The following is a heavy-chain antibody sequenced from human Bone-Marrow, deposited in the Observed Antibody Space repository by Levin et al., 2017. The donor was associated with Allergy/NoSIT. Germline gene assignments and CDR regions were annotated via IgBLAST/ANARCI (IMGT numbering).Heavy chain of an antibody. J-gene: IGHJ4*02. CDR1: GYTFTSYA. CDR2: INTNTLNP. CDR3: ARGHCSGDSCDGGY. V-gene: IGHV7-4-1*01. D-gene: IGHD2-15*01. Sequence: ASVKVSCKASGYTFTSYAINWVRQAPGQGLEWMGWINTNTLNPTYAQGFTGRFVFSLDTSVSTAYLQIRSLKAEDAAVYYCARGHCSGDSCDGGYWGQGTLVTVSS.